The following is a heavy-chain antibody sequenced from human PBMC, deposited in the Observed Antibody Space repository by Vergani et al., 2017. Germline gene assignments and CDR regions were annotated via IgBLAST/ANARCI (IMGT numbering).Heavy chain of an antibody. CDR3: AKDVGGRAGRRGGVFDY. CDR2: ISGSGGST. J-gene: IGHJ4*02. Sequence: EVQLLESGGGLVQPGGSLRLSCAASGFTFSSYAMSWVRQAPGKGLEWVSAISGSGGSTYYADSVKGRFTIPRDNSKHTMYLQMNSLRAEDTAVYYCAKDVGGRAGRRGGVFDYGGQGTLVTVSS. D-gene: IGHD6-6*01. CDR1: GFTFSSYA. V-gene: IGHV3-23*01.